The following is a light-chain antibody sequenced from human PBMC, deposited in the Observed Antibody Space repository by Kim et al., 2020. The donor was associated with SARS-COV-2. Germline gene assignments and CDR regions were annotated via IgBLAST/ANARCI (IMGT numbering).Light chain of an antibody. CDR3: QQYNNWPPWT. CDR1: QTISNN. V-gene: IGKV3-15*01. J-gene: IGKJ1*01. Sequence: VSPGERATLSCRASQTISNNLAWYQQKPGQAPRLLIYGASTRATGIPARFSGSGSGTEFTLTISSLQSEDFALYYCQQYNNWPPWTFGQGTKVDIK. CDR2: GAS.